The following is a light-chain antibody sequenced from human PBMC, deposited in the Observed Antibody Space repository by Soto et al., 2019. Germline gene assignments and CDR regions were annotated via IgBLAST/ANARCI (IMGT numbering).Light chain of an antibody. CDR1: PSVSSN. Sequence: EIVMTQSPATLSVSPGERATLSCRASPSVSSNLAWYQQKPGQAPRLLIYGASTRADGIPDRFSGSGSGTEFTLTIRSLQSEDFAVSYCQHYYNWPRTFGQGTKVEIK. J-gene: IGKJ1*01. CDR3: QHYYNWPRT. V-gene: IGKV3-15*01. CDR2: GAS.